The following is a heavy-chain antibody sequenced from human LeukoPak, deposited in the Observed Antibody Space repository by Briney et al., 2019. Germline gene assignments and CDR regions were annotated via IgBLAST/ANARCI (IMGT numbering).Heavy chain of an antibody. CDR1: GGSISSYY. CDR3: ARGAPYYSNYAFDY. V-gene: IGHV4-59*01. CDR2: IYYSGST. J-gene: IGHJ4*02. Sequence: SETLSLTCAVSGGSISSYYWSWIRQPPGKGLEWIGYIYYSGSTNYNPSLKSRVTISVDTSKNQFSLKLSSVTAADTAVYYCARGAPYYSNYAFDYWGQGTLVTVSS. D-gene: IGHD4-11*01.